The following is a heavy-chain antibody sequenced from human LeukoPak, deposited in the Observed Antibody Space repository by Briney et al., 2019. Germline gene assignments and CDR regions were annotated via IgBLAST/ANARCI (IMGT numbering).Heavy chain of an antibody. Sequence: GESLKISCKGSGYSFTSYWIGWVRQMPGKGLVWMGIIYPGESDTKYSPSFQGQVSISADKSISTAYLQWGSLKASDTAMYYCARTHSNYMIDYWGQGTLVTVSS. D-gene: IGHD4-11*01. V-gene: IGHV5-51*01. CDR3: ARTHSNYMIDY. CDR2: IYPGESDT. J-gene: IGHJ4*02. CDR1: GYSFTSYW.